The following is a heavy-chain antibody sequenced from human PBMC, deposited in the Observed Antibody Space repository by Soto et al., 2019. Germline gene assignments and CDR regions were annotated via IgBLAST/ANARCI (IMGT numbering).Heavy chain of an antibody. D-gene: IGHD1-7*01. CDR2: IDHSGHT. J-gene: IGHJ4*02. CDR3: ARSNWNYVRTQDY. V-gene: IGHV4-4*02. CDR1: SVSVSGSYW. Sequence: SETLSLTCSVSSVSVSGSYWCAWVRQPPGKGLEWIGEIDHSGHTNYNPSLKSRVTMSLDNSKNQFSLNLRSVTAADTAVYYCARSNWNYVRTQDYWGQGTQVTVSS.